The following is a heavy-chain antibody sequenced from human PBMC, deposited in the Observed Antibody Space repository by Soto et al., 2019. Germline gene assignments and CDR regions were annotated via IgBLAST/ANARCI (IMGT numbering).Heavy chain of an antibody. CDR3: ARVSWGYYFSGSFFQTYYFDC. Sequence: PSETLSLTCTVSGDSISSRGYYWSWIRHRPGQGLEWIGYIYFTGTTEYNPSLKSRLTISVDTSKNQLSLRLSSVTAADTAVYYCARVSWGYYFSGSFFQTYYFDCWGQGTPVTVSS. D-gene: IGHD2-15*01. J-gene: IGHJ4*02. V-gene: IGHV4-31*03. CDR2: IYFTGTT. CDR1: GDSISSRGYY.